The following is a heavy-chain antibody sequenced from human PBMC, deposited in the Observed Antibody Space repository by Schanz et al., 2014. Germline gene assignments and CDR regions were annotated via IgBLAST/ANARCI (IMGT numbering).Heavy chain of an antibody. V-gene: IGHV3-21*02. CDR2: ISSGGGST. J-gene: IGHJ5*02. D-gene: IGHD1-1*01. CDR3: TRDVRLDRRGNWFDP. Sequence: EVQLVESGGGLVKPGGSLRLSCGVSGFTASSHSMNWVRQAPGKGLEWVSSISSGGGSTYYADSVKGRFTISRDNSKNLLYLQMNSLRAEDTAVYYCTRDVRLDRRGNWFDPWGQGTLVTVSS. CDR1: GFTASSHS.